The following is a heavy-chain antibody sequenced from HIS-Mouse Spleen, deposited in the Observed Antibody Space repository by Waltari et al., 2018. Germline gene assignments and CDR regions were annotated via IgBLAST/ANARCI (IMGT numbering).Heavy chain of an antibody. J-gene: IGHJ4*02. CDR1: GFPVSSYA. D-gene: IGHD5-12*01. Sequence: QVQLVASGGGVVQPGRSRRLSCAASGFPVSSYAMHWVRQAPGKGLEWLAVISYDGSNKYYADSVKGLFTISRDNSKNTLYLQMNSLRAEDTAVYYCARRYSGYDLGYWGQGTLVTVSS. V-gene: IGHV3-30*04. CDR3: ARRYSGYDLGY. CDR2: ISYDGSNK.